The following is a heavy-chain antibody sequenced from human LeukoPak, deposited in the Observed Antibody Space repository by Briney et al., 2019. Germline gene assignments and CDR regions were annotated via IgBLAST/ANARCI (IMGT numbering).Heavy chain of an antibody. CDR1: GFTFSSYW. J-gene: IGHJ4*02. V-gene: IGHV3-7*01. Sequence: GGSLRLSCAASGFTFSSYWMSWVRQAPGKGLEWVANIKQDGSEKYYVDSVKGRFTISRDNAKNSLYLQMNSLRAEDTAVYYCARDLDGDRGSGADYWGQGTLVTVSS. CDR3: ARDLDGDRGSGADY. CDR2: IKQDGSEK. D-gene: IGHD4-17*01.